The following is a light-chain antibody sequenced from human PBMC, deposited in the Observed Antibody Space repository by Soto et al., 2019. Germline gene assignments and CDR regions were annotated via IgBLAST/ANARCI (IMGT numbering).Light chain of an antibody. CDR2: KDT. V-gene: IGLV3-16*01. Sequence: SYELTQPPSVSVSPGQMARIACSGEPVPRRPGQFPVVVIYKDTERPSGIPERFSGSTSGTIVTLTVSGVQAEDEADYYCLSTDSSGTSVVFGGGTKLTVL. CDR3: LSTDSSGTSVV. CDR1: PVPR. J-gene: IGLJ2*01.